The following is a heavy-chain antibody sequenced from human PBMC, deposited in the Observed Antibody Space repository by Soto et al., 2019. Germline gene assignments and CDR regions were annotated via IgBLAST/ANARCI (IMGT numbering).Heavy chain of an antibody. J-gene: IGHJ4*02. CDR2: ISSSSSYI. CDR3: ASQGSRSWFIIR. V-gene: IGHV3-21*01. D-gene: IGHD6-13*01. Sequence: EVQLVESGGGLVKPGGSLRLSCAASGFTFSSYSMNWVRQAPGKGLEWVSSISSSSSYIYYADSVKGRFTISRDNAKNSLYLQMNSLRAEDTAVYYCASQGSRSWFIIRWGQGTLVTVSS. CDR1: GFTFSSYS.